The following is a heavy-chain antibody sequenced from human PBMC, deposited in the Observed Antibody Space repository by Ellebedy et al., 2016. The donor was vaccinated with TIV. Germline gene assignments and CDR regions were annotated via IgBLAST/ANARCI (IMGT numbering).Heavy chain of an antibody. J-gene: IGHJ5*02. D-gene: IGHD2-2*01. CDR3: ARELVPAAGMEGFDP. Sequence: AASVKVSCKASGHTFTNYAMHWVRQAPGQRLEWMGWINAGNGNTKYSQKFQGRVTITRDTSASTAYMELSSLRSEDTAVYYCARELVPAAGMEGFDPWGQGTLVTVSS. CDR2: INAGNGNT. V-gene: IGHV1-3*01. CDR1: GHTFTNYA.